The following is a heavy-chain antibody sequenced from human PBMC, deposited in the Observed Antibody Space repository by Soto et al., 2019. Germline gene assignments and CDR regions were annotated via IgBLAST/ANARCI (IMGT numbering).Heavy chain of an antibody. CDR3: ARNPNNGYEFDS. CDR1: GGSFTSGDSY. CDR2: IYYSGST. V-gene: IGHV4-30-4*01. J-gene: IGHJ4*02. D-gene: IGHD5-12*01. Sequence: KSSETLSLTCTVSGGSFTSGDSYWTWIRQPPGKALEWIGYIYYSGSTYYNPSLRSRATISVDPSKSQFSLKLTSVTAADTALYYCARNPNNGYEFDSWGQGTLVTVSS.